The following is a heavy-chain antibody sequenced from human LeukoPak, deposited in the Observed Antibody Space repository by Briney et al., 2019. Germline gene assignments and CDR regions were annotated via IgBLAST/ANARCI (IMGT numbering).Heavy chain of an antibody. D-gene: IGHD1-14*01. CDR3: ARVTTRGTRTRGYYFDY. CDR2: IYYSGST. Sequence: PSQTLSLTCTVSCGSISSGGYYWSWIRQHPGKGLEWIGYIYYSGSTYYNPSLKSRVTISVDTSKNQFSLKLSSVTAADTAVYYCARVTTRGTRTRGYYFDYWGQGTLVTVSS. CDR1: CGSISSGGYY. J-gene: IGHJ4*02. V-gene: IGHV4-31*03.